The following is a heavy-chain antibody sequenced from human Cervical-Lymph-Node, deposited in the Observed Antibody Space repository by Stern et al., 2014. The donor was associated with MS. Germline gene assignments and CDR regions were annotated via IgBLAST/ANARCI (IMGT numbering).Heavy chain of an antibody. CDR1: GYTFRTYG. CDR2: IRADNGNT. Sequence: QVQLMQSGSELKKPGASVKVSCKASGYTFRTYGISWIRQAPGQGLEWMGWIRADNGNTHYAHNVQGRVTMTTDTSTSTAYMELRSLRSDDTALYYCARDERDYFDSSGHPDYYFDYWGQGTLVTVSS. J-gene: IGHJ4*02. CDR3: ARDERDYFDSSGHPDYYFDY. V-gene: IGHV1-18*04. D-gene: IGHD3-22*01.